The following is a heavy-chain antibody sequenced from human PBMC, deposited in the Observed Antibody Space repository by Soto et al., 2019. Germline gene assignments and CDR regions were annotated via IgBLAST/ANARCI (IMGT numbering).Heavy chain of an antibody. D-gene: IGHD3-22*01. CDR1: GFTFSSYG. CDR2: VSYDGSNK. Sequence: GGSLRLSCGASGFTFSSYGVHWVRQAPGKGLEWVASVSYDGSNKHYGDSVKGRFTISRDNSRNTLDLQMNSLRAEDTAVYYCAKDTYYYDRSGYYTYDHWGQGTQVTVSS. J-gene: IGHJ4*02. V-gene: IGHV3-30*18. CDR3: AKDTYYYDRSGYYTYDH.